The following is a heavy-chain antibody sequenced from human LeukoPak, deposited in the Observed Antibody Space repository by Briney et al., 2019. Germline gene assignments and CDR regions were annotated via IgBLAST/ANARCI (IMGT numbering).Heavy chain of an antibody. CDR2: ISGSGAGT. Sequence: GGSLRLSCAASGFTFSSYGMSWVRQAPGKGLEWVSGISGSGAGTHYADSVKGRFTISRDNSENTLYLQMNSLRAEDTAVYYCAAISSYYYVDVWGKGTTVTISS. D-gene: IGHD2-21*01. J-gene: IGHJ6*03. CDR1: GFTFSSYG. V-gene: IGHV3-23*01. CDR3: AAISSYYYVDV.